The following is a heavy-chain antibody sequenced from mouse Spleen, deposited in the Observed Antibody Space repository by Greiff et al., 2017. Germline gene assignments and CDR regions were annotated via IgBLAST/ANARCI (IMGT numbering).Heavy chain of an antibody. V-gene: IGHV6-6*01. D-gene: IGHD1-1*01. Sequence: EVKLVESGGGLVQPGGSMKLSCAASGFTFSDAWMDWVRQSPEKGLEWVAEIRNKANNHATYYAESVKGRFTISRDDSKSSVYLQMNSLRAEDTGIYYCTSPYYYGSSYWAMDYWGQGTSVTVSS. J-gene: IGHJ4*01. CDR3: TSPYYYGSSYWAMDY. CDR1: GFTFSDAW. CDR2: IRNKANNHAT.